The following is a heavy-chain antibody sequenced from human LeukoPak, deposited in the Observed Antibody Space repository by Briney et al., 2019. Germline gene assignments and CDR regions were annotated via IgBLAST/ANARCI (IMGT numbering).Heavy chain of an antibody. J-gene: IGHJ5*02. D-gene: IGHD2-2*01. Sequence: SETLSLTCAVSGGSISSSYWWSWIRQPPGKGLEWIGEIYHSGSTNYNLSLKSRVTVSVDKSKNQFSLKLNSVTAADTAVYYCARDYCTSTTCPNWFDPWGQGTLVTVSS. V-gene: IGHV4-4*02. CDR3: ARDYCTSTTCPNWFDP. CDR2: IYHSGST. CDR1: GGSISSSYW.